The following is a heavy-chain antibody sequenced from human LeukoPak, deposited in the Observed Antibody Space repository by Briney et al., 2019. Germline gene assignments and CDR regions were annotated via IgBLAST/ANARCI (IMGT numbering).Heavy chain of an antibody. J-gene: IGHJ4*02. D-gene: IGHD3-10*01. CDR3: AKRVGSYYFDS. CDR1: GFTFSTYA. V-gene: IGHV3-23*01. Sequence: GGSLRLSCAASGFTFSTYAMSWVRQAPGKGLEWLSYISGSGGSTYYADSVKGWFTISRDNSKNTLYLQMNSLRAEDTALYYCAKRVGSYYFDSWGQGTLVTVSS. CDR2: ISGSGGST.